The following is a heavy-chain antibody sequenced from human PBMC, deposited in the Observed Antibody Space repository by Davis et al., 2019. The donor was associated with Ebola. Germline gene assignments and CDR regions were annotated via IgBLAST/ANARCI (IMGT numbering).Heavy chain of an antibody. CDR3: ARGHNYAHEY. Sequence: ASVTVSSQASRYTFTDYNIHWMPQAPGQGLEWLGRVILKSGATNYAQKFQGRVTMTRDTSISTAYMELSSLRYDDTADYYCARGHNYAHEYWGQGTLVTVSS. J-gene: IGHJ4*02. CDR1: RYTFTDYN. CDR2: VILKSGAT. D-gene: IGHD4-11*01. V-gene: IGHV1-2*06.